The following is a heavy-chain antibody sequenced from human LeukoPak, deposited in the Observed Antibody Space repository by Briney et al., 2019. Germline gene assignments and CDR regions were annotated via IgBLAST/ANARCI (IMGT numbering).Heavy chain of an antibody. CDR3: ARALWDGDYAWVDTFDI. CDR2: IYPGDSDT. CDR1: GYSFTSYW. V-gene: IGHV5-51*01. Sequence: GESLKISCKGSGYSFTSYWIGWVRQMPGKGLEWMGIIYPGDSDTRYSPSFQGQVTISADKSISTAYLQWSSLKASDTAMYYCARALWDGDYAWVDTFDIWGQGTMVTVSS. J-gene: IGHJ3*02. D-gene: IGHD4-17*01.